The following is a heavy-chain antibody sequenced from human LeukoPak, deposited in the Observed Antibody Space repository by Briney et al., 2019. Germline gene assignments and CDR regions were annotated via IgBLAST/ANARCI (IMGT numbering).Heavy chain of an antibody. J-gene: IGHJ5*02. Sequence: GASVKVSCKASGYTSTSYDINWVRQATGQGLEWMGWMNPNSGNTGYAQKFQGRVTITRNTSISTAYMELSSLRSEDTAVYYCARVPSSGWYLWKNNWFDPWGQGTLVTVSS. D-gene: IGHD6-19*01. V-gene: IGHV1-8*03. CDR3: ARVPSSGWYLWKNNWFDP. CDR2: MNPNSGNT. CDR1: GYTSTSYD.